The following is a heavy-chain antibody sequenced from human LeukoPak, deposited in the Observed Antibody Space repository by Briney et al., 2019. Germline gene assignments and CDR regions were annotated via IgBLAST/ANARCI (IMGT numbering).Heavy chain of an antibody. J-gene: IGHJ6*02. CDR3: PKDPYYDFWSGSLYYYYGMDV. CDR1: GFTFSSYA. Sequence: GGSLRLSCAASGFTFSSYAMSWVRQAPGKGLEWVSAISGGGGSTYYADSVKGRFTISRDNSKNTLYLQMNSLRAEDTAVYYCPKDPYYDFWSGSLYYYYGMDVWGQGTTVTVSS. CDR2: ISGGGGST. V-gene: IGHV3-23*01. D-gene: IGHD3-3*01.